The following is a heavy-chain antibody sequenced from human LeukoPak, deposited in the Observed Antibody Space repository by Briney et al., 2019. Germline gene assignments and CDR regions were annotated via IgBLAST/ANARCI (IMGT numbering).Heavy chain of an antibody. CDR3: ARRYIVVVPAAIGYGMDV. CDR1: GGSISSSSYY. Sequence: PSETLSLTCTVSGGSISSSSYYWGWIRQPPGKGLEWIGSIYYSGSTYYNPSLKSRVTISVDTSKNQFSLKLSSVTAADTAVYYCARRYIVVVPAAIGYGMDVWGQGTTVTVSS. V-gene: IGHV4-39*01. D-gene: IGHD2-2*01. J-gene: IGHJ6*02. CDR2: IYYSGST.